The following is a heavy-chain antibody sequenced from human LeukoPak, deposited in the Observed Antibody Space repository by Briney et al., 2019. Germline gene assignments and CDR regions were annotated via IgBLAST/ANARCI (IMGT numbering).Heavy chain of an antibody. D-gene: IGHD5-18*01. V-gene: IGHV3-48*01. CDR2: ISSSSSTI. CDR3: ARGMVTKDYYFDY. J-gene: IGHJ4*02. CDR1: GFTFSSYS. Sequence: PGGSLRLSCAAFGFTFSSYSMNWVRQAPGKGLEWVSYISSSSSTIYYADSVKGRFTISRDNAKNSLYLQMNSLRAEDTAVYYCARGMVTKDYYFDYWGQGTLVTVSA.